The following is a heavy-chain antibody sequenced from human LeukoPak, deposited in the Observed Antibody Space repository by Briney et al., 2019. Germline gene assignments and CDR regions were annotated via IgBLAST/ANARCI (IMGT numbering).Heavy chain of an antibody. V-gene: IGHV3-23*01. CDR1: GFTFSNYA. D-gene: IGHD3-22*01. J-gene: IGHJ5*02. CDR2: ITGSGFST. CDR3: ARDSDSSGYSMS. Sequence: GGSLRLSCAASGFTFSNYAMSWVRQAPGKGLEWVSGITGSGFSTYYADSVKGRFTISRDNSRNTLYLQMNSLRAEDTAVYYCARDSDSSGYSMSWGQGTLVTVSS.